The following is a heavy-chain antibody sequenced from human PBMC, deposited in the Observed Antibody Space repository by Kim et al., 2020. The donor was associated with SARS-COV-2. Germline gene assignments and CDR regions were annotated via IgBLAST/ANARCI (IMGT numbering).Heavy chain of an antibody. V-gene: IGHV3-48*02. Sequence: GGSLRLSCAASGFTFSSYSMNWVRQAPGKGLEWVSYISSSSSTIYYADSVKGRFTISRDNAKNSLYLQMNSLRDEDTAVYYCARDKVYYDSSGLVDYWGQGTLVTVSS. CDR3: ARDKVYYDSSGLVDY. CDR1: GFTFSSYS. CDR2: ISSSSSTI. D-gene: IGHD3-22*01. J-gene: IGHJ4*02.